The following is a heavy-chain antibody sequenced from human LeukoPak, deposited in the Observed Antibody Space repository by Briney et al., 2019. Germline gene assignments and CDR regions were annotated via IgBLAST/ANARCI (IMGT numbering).Heavy chain of an antibody. V-gene: IGHV1-69*05. CDR2: IIPIFGTA. CDR1: GGTFSSYA. CDR3: ARDLGYYYGSGSYFNWFDP. D-gene: IGHD3-10*01. Sequence: SVKVSCKASGGTFSSYAISWVRQAPGQGLEWMGGIIPIFGTANYAQKFQGGVTITTDESTSTAYMELSSLRSEDTAVYYCARDLGYYYGSGSYFNWFDPWGQGTLVTVSS. J-gene: IGHJ5*02.